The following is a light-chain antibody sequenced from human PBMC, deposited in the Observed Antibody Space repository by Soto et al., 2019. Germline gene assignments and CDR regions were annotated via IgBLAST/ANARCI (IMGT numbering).Light chain of an antibody. J-gene: IGKJ4*01. CDR2: CAS. CDR1: QSVSSN. V-gene: IGKV3-15*01. Sequence: EIVMTQSPATLSVSPGERATLSCRASQSVSSNLAWYQQKPGQAPRLLIYCASTRATGIPARFSGSGSGTEFTLTISSLQSEDFAVYYCQQYNNWPPLFGGGTKVEIK. CDR3: QQYNNWPPL.